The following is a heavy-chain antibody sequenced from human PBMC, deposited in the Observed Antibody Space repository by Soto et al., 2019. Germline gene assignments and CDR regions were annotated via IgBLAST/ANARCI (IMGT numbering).Heavy chain of an antibody. J-gene: IGHJ6*02. Sequence: GASVKVTCNASGYHFTSYGISWVRHAPEQGLEWMGWISAYNGNRNYAQQLQGRVTMTTDTSTSTADMELRSLRSDDTAVYYCERGYSTPDYYYGMDVWGQGTTVTVTS. CDR3: ERGYSTPDYYYGMDV. V-gene: IGHV1-18*04. CDR1: GYHFTSYG. CDR2: ISAYNGNR. D-gene: IGHD4-4*01.